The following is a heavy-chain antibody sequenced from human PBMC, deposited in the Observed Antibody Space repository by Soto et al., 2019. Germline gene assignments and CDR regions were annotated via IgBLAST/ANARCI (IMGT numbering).Heavy chain of an antibody. CDR2: INPNSGGT. CDR1: GYTFTDHY. V-gene: IGHV1-2*04. CDR3: ARYRDDALILSVSTFYYHYGMDV. J-gene: IGHJ6*02. D-gene: IGHD3-3*02. Sequence: QVHLVQSGAEVKKPGSSVKVSCKASGYTFTDHYLHWVRQAPGQGLEWMGWINPNSGGTKYAQKFQGWVTKARDTSISTGYMEFISLRSDDTAVYYCARYRDDALILSVSTFYYHYGMDVWGQGTTVTVSS.